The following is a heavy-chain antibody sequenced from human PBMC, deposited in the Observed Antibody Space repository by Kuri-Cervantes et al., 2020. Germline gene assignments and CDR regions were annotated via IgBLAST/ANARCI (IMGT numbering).Heavy chain of an antibody. CDR2: IIPIFGTA. V-gene: IGHV1-69*06. D-gene: IGHD2-15*01. J-gene: IGHJ4*02. CDR1: GGTFSSYA. CDR3: ATDVGYCSGGSCLLGGWFDY. Sequence: SVKVSCKASGGTFSSYAISWVRQAPGQGLEWMGGIIPIFGTANYAQKFQGRVTITADKSTSTAYMELSSLRSEDTAVYYCATDVGYCSGGSCLLGGWFDYWGQGTLVTVSS.